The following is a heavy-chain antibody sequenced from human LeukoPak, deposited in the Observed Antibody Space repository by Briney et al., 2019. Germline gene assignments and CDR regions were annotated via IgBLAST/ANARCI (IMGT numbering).Heavy chain of an antibody. CDR3: ARLALAGTFFDY. CDR2: INPNSGGT. J-gene: IGHJ4*02. D-gene: IGHD6-19*01. V-gene: IGHV1-2*02. CDR1: GYTFTGYY. Sequence: ASVKVSCKASGYTFTGYYMHWVRQAPGQGLEWMGWINPNSGGTNYAQKLQGRVTMTTDTSTSTAYMELRSLRSDDTAVYYCARLALAGTFFDYWGQGTLVTVSS.